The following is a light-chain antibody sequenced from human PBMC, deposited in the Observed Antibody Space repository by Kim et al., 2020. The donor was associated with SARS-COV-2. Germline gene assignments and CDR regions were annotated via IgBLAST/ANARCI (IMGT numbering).Light chain of an antibody. CDR1: SSDVGGYNY. V-gene: IGLV2-14*04. Sequence: GQSITISCTGTSSDVGGYNYVSWYQQYPGKAPKLLIYDVSKRPSGVSNRFSGSKSGNTASLTISGLQAEDEADYYCSSYTSTSTLLFGGGTKVTVL. J-gene: IGLJ3*02. CDR3: SSYTSTSTLL. CDR2: DVS.